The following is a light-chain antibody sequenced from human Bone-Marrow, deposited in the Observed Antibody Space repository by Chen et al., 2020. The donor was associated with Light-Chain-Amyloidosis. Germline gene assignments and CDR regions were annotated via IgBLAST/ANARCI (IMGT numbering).Light chain of an antibody. J-gene: IGLJ2*01. CDR3: QSADSSGTYEVI. V-gene: IGLV3-25*03. Sequence: SYELTQPPSVSVSPGQTARITGSGDDLPTQYAYWYQQKPGQAPVLVIHRDTERPSGISERFSSSSSGTTATLTISGVQAQDEADYHCQSADSSGTYEVIFGVGTKLTVL. CDR2: RDT. CDR1: DLPTQY.